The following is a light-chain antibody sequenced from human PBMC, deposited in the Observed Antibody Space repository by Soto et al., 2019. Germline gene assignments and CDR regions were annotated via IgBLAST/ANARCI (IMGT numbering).Light chain of an antibody. Sequence: EIVLTQSPATLSLSPGERATLSCRASQSVSSYLAWYQQKPGQAPRLLIYDASNMATGIPARFSGSGSGTDLTLTISSLEPEDFAVYYCQQLSNWRTWTFGQGTKVEIK. CDR1: QSVSSY. J-gene: IGKJ1*01. V-gene: IGKV3-11*01. CDR2: DAS. CDR3: QQLSNWRTWT.